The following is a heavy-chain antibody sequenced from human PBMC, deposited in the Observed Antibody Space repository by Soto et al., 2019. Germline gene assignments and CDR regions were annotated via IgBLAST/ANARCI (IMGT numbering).Heavy chain of an antibody. V-gene: IGHV4-31*03. Sequence: QVQLQESGPGLVKPSQTLSLICTVSGGSISSGGYSWSWTRQHPGNGLEWVGYIYYSGSTYYNPSLRSRVTISVDTSKNRFSLKLTSVTAADTAVYYCARDWGRDGCFDYWGQGTLVTVSS. CDR1: GGSISSGGYS. CDR2: IYYSGST. D-gene: IGHD3-16*01. J-gene: IGHJ4*02. CDR3: ARDWGRDGCFDY.